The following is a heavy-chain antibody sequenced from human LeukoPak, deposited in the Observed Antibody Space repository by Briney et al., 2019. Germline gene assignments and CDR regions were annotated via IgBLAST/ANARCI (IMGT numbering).Heavy chain of an antibody. Sequence: PSETLSLTCAVSGGSMSSYYWSWIRQPPGKGLEWIGYIYYSGNTIYSPSLKSRVTISLDTSKNQFSLQLSSVTAADPAVYYCARASTVTTYYYYYGMDVWGQGTTVTVSS. D-gene: IGHD4-17*01. V-gene: IGHV4-59*01. CDR2: IYYSGNT. CDR1: GGSMSSYY. J-gene: IGHJ6*02. CDR3: ARASTVTTYYYYYGMDV.